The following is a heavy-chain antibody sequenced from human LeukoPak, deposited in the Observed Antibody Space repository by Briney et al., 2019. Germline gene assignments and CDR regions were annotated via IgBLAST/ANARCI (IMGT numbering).Heavy chain of an antibody. Sequence: ASVKVSCKASGYTFTGYYMHCVRQAPGQGLEWMGWINPNSGGTNYAQKFQGRVTMTRDTSISTAYMELSRLRSDDTAVYYCANAVQAVAGTFHYYYGMDVWGQGTTVTVSS. CDR3: ANAVQAVAGTFHYYYGMDV. CDR1: GYTFTGYY. V-gene: IGHV1-2*02. CDR2: INPNSGGT. J-gene: IGHJ6*02. D-gene: IGHD6-19*01.